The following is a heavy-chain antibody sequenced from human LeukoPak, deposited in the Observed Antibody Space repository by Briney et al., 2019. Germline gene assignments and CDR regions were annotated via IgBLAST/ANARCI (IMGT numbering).Heavy chain of an antibody. D-gene: IGHD2-15*01. J-gene: IGHJ4*02. CDR1: GGSISSGGYY. V-gene: IGHV4-31*03. CDR3: ARSSVVAATPVY. CDR2: IYYSGST. Sequence: SETLSLTCTVSGGSISSGGYYWSWIRQHPGKGLEWIGYIYYSGSTYYNPSLKSRVTISVDTSKNQFSLKLSSVTAADTAVHYCARSSVVAATPVYWGQGTLVTVSS.